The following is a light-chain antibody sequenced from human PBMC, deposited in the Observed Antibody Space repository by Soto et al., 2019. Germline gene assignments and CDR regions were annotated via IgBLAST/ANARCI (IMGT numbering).Light chain of an antibody. CDR3: QQYKNWPLT. CDR1: QSISSN. J-gene: IGKJ3*01. CDR2: DAS. Sequence: EIVMTQSPATLSVSPGEGVTLSCRASQSISSNLAWYHQKPGQAPRLLIYDASTRATGIPARYSRSGSGTEYTHTISRLQSEDFAVYRCQQYKNWPLTFGRGTRVDLK. V-gene: IGKV3-15*01.